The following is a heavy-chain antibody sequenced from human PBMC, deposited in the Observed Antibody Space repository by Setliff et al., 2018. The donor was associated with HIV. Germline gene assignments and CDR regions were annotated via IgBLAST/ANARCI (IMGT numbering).Heavy chain of an antibody. CDR1: GFIFTDYW. V-gene: IGHV3-7*01. Sequence: PGGSLRLSCAASGFIFTDYWMSWVRQAPGKGLEWVANIHKNGRSEIYYVDSVKVRFNISRDNSRNLMYLEINSLRVEDTAVYYCAGSRGYFVQADWGQGTLVTVSS. CDR3: AGSRGYFVQAD. CDR2: IHKNGRSEI. D-gene: IGHD5-18*01. J-gene: IGHJ4*02.